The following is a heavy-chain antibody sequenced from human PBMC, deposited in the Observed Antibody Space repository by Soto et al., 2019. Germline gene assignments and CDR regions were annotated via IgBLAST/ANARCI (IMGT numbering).Heavy chain of an antibody. D-gene: IGHD6-19*01. Sequence: LSLTCTVSGGSISSYYWSWIRQPPGKGLEWIGYIYYSGSTNYNPSLKSRVTISVDTSKNQFSLKLSSVTAADTAVYYCARASAVAGTDYWGQGTLVTVSS. CDR3: ARASAVAGTDY. V-gene: IGHV4-59*08. J-gene: IGHJ4*02. CDR2: IYYSGST. CDR1: GGSISSYY.